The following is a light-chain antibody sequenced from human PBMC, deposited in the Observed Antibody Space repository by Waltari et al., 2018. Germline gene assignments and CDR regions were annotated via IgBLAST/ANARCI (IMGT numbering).Light chain of an antibody. J-gene: IGKJ5*01. CDR2: LGS. CDR3: MQALQTPIT. CDR1: QSLLHSNGYNY. Sequence: IVMTQSPLSLPVTPGEPASISCRSSQSLLHSNGYNYLDWYLQKPGQSPQLLSYLGSNRASGVPDRFSGCGSGTDFTLKISRVEAEDVGVYDCMQALQTPITFGQGTRLEIK. V-gene: IGKV2-28*01.